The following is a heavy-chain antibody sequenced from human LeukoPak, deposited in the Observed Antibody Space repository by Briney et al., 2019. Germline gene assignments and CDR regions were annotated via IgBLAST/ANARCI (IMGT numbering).Heavy chain of an antibody. J-gene: IGHJ4*02. V-gene: IGHV1-2*02. Sequence: GASVKVSCKASEYTFTGYYMHWVRQAPGQGLEWMGWINPNSGGTNYAQKFQGRVTMTRDTSISTAYMELSRLRSDDTAVYYCARDDYGSGSFDYWGQGTLVTVSS. CDR3: ARDDYGSGSFDY. CDR1: EYTFTGYY. D-gene: IGHD3-10*01. CDR2: INPNSGGT.